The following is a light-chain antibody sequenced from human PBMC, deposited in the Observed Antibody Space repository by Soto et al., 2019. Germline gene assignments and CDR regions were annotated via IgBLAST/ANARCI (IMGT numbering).Light chain of an antibody. Sequence: DIQMTQSPSSLSGSVGDRVTITCRASESISRHLNWYQQKPGKAPKLLIYAASTLQNGVPSRFRGGGSWTDFTLTISNLQPEDFATYYCQQTYSSLSVTFGQGTRLEIK. CDR3: QQTYSSLSVT. J-gene: IGKJ5*01. CDR2: AAS. CDR1: ESISRH. V-gene: IGKV1-39*01.